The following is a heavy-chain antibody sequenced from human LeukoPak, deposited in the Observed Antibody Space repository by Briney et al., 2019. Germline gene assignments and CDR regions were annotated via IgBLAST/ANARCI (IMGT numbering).Heavy chain of an antibody. CDR2: INPNSGGT. Sequence: ASVKVSCKASGYTFTGYYMHWVRQAPGQGLEWMGWINPNSGGTNHAQKFQGRVTMTRDTSISTAYMELSRLRSDDTAVYYCAYTRDDILTGYPIDYWGQGTLVTVSS. V-gene: IGHV1-2*02. CDR3: AYTRDDILTGYPIDY. CDR1: GYTFTGYY. D-gene: IGHD3-9*01. J-gene: IGHJ4*02.